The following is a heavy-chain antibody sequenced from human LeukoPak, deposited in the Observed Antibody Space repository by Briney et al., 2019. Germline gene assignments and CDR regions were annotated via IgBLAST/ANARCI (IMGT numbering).Heavy chain of an antibody. V-gene: IGHV4-59*01. CDR1: GGSMSTYY. J-gene: IGHJ4*02. CDR3: ARRSWYVDY. D-gene: IGHD6-13*01. CDR2: IYDGLST. Sequence: ASETLSLTCTVSGGSMSTYYWSWIRQPPGKGLEWIGYIYDGLSTDYNPSLKSRVTISVDMSKNQFSLKLASVTAADTAVYYCARRSWYVDYWGQGTLVTVSS.